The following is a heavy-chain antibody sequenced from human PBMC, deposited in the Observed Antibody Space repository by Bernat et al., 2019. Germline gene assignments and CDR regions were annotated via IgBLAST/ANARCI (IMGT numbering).Heavy chain of an antibody. J-gene: IGHJ6*02. V-gene: IGHV1-3*01. Sequence: QVQLVQSGAEVKKPGASVKVSCKASGYTFTSYAMHWVRQAPGQRLEWMGWINAGNGNTKYSQKFQGRVTITRDTSASTAYMELSSLRSEDTGVYYCARDGNAYGMDVWGQGTTVTVSS. CDR1: GYTFTSYA. CDR3: ARDGNAYGMDV. CDR2: INAGNGNT.